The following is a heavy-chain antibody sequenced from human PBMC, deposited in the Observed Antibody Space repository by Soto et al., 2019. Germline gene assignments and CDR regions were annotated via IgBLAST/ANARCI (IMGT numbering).Heavy chain of an antibody. CDR1: GFTFSSYA. D-gene: IGHD3-9*01. V-gene: IGHV3-23*01. CDR3: AKGRELRYFDWLLYVGY. CDR2: ISGSGGST. J-gene: IGHJ4*02. Sequence: GGSLRLSCAASGFTFSSYAMSWVRQAPGKGLEWVSAISGSGGSTYYADSVKGRFTISRDNSKNTLYLQMNSLRAEDTAVYYCAKGRELRYFDWLLYVGYWGQGTLVTVSS.